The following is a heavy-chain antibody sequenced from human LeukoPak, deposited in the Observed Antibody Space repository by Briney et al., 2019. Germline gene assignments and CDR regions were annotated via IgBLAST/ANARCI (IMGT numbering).Heavy chain of an antibody. Sequence: SETLSLTCTVSGGSISSYYWTWIRQPPGKGLEWIGYIYDSGNSNYSPSLKSRVTISVDTSKNQFSLKLTSVTAADTAVYYCARSGGTWIYNYWGQGTLVTVSS. V-gene: IGHV4-59*01. J-gene: IGHJ4*02. CDR3: ARSGGTWIYNY. D-gene: IGHD1-7*01. CDR2: IYDSGNS. CDR1: GGSISSYY.